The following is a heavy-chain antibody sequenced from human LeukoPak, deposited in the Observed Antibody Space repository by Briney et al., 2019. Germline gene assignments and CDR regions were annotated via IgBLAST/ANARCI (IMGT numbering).Heavy chain of an antibody. CDR2: INHSGST. V-gene: IGHV4-34*01. CDR1: GGSFSGYY. D-gene: IGHD4-23*01. CDR3: ARGSNSVAY. J-gene: IGHJ4*02. Sequence: SETLSLTCAVYGGSFSGYYWSWIRQPPGKGLEWIGEINHSGSTNYNPSLKSRVTISVDTSQNQFSLNLSSMTAADTAVYYCARGSNSVAYWGQGTLVTVSS.